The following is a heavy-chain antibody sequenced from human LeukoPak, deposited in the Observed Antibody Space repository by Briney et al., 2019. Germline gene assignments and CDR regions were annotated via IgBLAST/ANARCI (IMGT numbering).Heavy chain of an antibody. V-gene: IGHV3-23*01. D-gene: IGHD3-22*01. J-gene: IGHJ4*02. CDR1: GFTFNNYV. CDR2: ISGSGDDT. Sequence: GGSLRLSCTVSGFTFNNYVMTWVRQAPGKGLEWVSAISGSGDDTYYADSVKGRFTISRDNSKNTVYLQMNSLRAEDMALYYCAKAKLGDSSGYLDYWGQGTLVTVSS. CDR3: AKAKLGDSSGYLDY.